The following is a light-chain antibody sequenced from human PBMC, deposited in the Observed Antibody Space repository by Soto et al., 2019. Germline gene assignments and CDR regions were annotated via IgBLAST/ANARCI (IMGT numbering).Light chain of an antibody. CDR3: SSSTTYTTRV. J-gene: IGLJ1*01. CDR1: SSDVGAYNY. V-gene: IGLV2-14*03. Sequence: QSVLTQPASVSGSPGQSITISCTGTSSDVGAYNYVSWYQHHPGNAPKLLIYDVSTRPSGVSNRFSGSRSGNTASLTISGLQAEDEADYYCSSSTTYTTRVFGTGTRSPS. CDR2: DVS.